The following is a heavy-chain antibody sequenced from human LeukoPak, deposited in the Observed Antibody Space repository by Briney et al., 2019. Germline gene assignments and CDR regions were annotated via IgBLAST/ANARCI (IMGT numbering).Heavy chain of an antibody. Sequence: ASVKVSCKASGYTFTSYAMHWVRQAPGQRLEWMGWMNPNSGNTGYAQKFQGRVTMTRNTSISTAYMELSSLRSEDTAVYYCVRAYSSSWYTYWGQGTLVTVSS. CDR3: VRAYSSSWYTY. CDR1: GYTFTSYA. J-gene: IGHJ4*02. CDR2: MNPNSGNT. V-gene: IGHV1-8*01. D-gene: IGHD6-13*01.